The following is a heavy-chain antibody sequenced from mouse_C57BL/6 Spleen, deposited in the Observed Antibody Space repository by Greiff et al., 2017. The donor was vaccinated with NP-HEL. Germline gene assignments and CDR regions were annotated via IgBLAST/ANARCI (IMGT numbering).Heavy chain of an antibody. D-gene: IGHD1-1*01. CDR1: GYTFTSYW. CDR2: IDPSDSYT. Sequence: QVQLQQPGAELVKPGASVKLSCKASGYTFTSYWMQWVKQRPGQGLEWIGEIDPSDSYTNYNQKFKGKATLTVDTSSSTAYMQLSSLTSEDSAVYYCARGGHYYGTYSFYAMDYWGQGTSVTVSS. CDR3: ARGGHYYGTYSFYAMDY. J-gene: IGHJ4*01. V-gene: IGHV1-50*01.